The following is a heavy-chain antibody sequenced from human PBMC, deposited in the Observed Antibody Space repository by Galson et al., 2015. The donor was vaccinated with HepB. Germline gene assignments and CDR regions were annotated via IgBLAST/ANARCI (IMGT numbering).Heavy chain of an antibody. J-gene: IGHJ3*02. CDR1: GFTFSSYA. V-gene: IGHV3-64D*06. Sequence: SLRLYCAASGFTFSSYAMHWVRQAPGKGLEYVSAISSNGGSTYYADSVKGRFTISRDNSKNTLYLQMSSLRAEDTAVYYCVKDPGYSSSKMGAFDIWGQGTMVTVSS. CDR2: ISSNGGST. D-gene: IGHD6-13*01. CDR3: VKDPGYSSSKMGAFDI.